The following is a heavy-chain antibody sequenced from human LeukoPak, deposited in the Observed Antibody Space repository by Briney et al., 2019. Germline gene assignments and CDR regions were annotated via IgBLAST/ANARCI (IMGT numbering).Heavy chain of an antibody. V-gene: IGHV4-34*01. D-gene: IGHD6-13*01. J-gene: IGHJ4*02. CDR2: INHSEST. CDR3: AREGSSSWERYFDY. Sequence: SETLSLTCAVYGGSFSGYYWSWVRQPPGKGLEWIGEINHSESTNYNPSLKSRVTISVDTSKNQFSLKLSSVTAADTAVYYCAREGSSSWERYFDYWGQGTLVTVSS. CDR1: GGSFSGYY.